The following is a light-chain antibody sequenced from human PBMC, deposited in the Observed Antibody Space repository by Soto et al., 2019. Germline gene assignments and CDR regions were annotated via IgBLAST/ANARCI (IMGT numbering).Light chain of an antibody. CDR3: SSYAGSKGV. CDR2: EVS. J-gene: IGLJ1*01. V-gene: IGLV2-8*01. CDR1: SIDVGGYNY. Sequence: QSVLTQPPSASGSPGQSVTISCTGTSIDVGGYNYASWYQQHPGKAPKLMIYEVSKRPSGVPDRFSGSKSGNTASLTVSGLQAEDEADYYCSSYAGSKGVFGTGTKVTVL.